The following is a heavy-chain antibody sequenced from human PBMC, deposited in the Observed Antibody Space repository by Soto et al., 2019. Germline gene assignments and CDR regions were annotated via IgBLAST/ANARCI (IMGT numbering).Heavy chain of an antibody. CDR1: GFTFSSYA. CDR3: AKGAIVVVPAGDTPDY. CDR2: ISGSGGST. D-gene: IGHD2-2*01. Sequence: GGSLRLSCAASGFTFSSYAMSWVRQAPGKGLEWVSAISGSGGSTYYADSVKGRFTISRDNSKNTLYLQMNSLRAEDTAVYYCAKGAIVVVPAGDTPDYWGQGTLVTVSS. V-gene: IGHV3-23*01. J-gene: IGHJ4*02.